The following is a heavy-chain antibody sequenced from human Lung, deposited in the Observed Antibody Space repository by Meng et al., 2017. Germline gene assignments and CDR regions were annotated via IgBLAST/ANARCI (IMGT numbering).Heavy chain of an antibody. V-gene: IGHV1-2*02. J-gene: IGHJ3*02. CDR1: VYTVTGYY. D-gene: IGHD5-24*01. Sequence: ASVHVSRQASVYTVTGYYMHWLRQSPGQGPEWMGWINPNSGGTNHAQKFQGRFTMTRDTSISTAYTELSRLGSDDKAVYYCARTKMAADPNAFDIWGQGTMVTVSS. CDR2: INPNSGGT. CDR3: ARTKMAADPNAFDI.